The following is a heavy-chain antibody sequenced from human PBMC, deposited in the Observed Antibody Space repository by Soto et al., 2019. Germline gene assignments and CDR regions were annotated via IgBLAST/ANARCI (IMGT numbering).Heavy chain of an antibody. D-gene: IGHD3-10*01. V-gene: IGHV1-69*13. CDR2: IIPIFGTA. CDR1: GGTFSSYA. CDR3: ATEATMVRGVDIYYYYYGMDV. J-gene: IGHJ6*02. Sequence: RASVKVSCKASGGTFSSYAISWVRQAPGQGLEWMGGIIPIFGTANYAQKFQGRVTITADESTSTAYMELSSLRSEDTAVYYCATEATMVRGVDIYYYYYGMDVWGQGTTVTVSS.